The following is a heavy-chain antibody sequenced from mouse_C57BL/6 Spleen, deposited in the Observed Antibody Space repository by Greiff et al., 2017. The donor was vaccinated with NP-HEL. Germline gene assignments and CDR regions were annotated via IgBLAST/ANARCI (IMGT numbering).Heavy chain of an antibody. J-gene: IGHJ4*01. CDR2: IDPSDSET. CDR3: ARGDSYYHAMDY. CDR1: GYTFTSYW. D-gene: IGHD2-12*01. V-gene: IGHV1-52*01. Sequence: QVQLQQPGAELVRPGSSVKLSCKASGYTFTSYWMHWVKQRPIQGLEWIGNIDPSDSETHYNQKFKDKATLTVDKSSSTAYMQLSSLTSEDSAVDYCARGDSYYHAMDYWGKGTSVTVSS.